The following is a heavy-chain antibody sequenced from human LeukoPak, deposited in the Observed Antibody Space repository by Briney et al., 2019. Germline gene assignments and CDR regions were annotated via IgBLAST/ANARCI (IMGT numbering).Heavy chain of an antibody. CDR3: TKDQSLWVVNYYSDY. V-gene: IGHV3-30*18. CDR2: ISYDGSNK. J-gene: IGHJ4*02. CDR1: GFSFSSYG. D-gene: IGHD3-22*01. Sequence: GGSLRLSCAASGFSFSSYGMHWVRQAPGKGLEWVAVISYDGSNKYYADSVKGRFTISRDNSKNTLYLKMNSLSAEDTAVYYCTKDQSLWVVNYYSDYWGQGNLVTVSS.